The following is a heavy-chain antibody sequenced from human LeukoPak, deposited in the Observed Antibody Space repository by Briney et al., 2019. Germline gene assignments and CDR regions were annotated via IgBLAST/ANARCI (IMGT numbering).Heavy chain of an antibody. CDR1: GFTFSSYS. Sequence: QTGGSLRLSCAASGFTFSSYSMNWVRQAPGKGLEWVSYISSSSSTIYYADSVKGRFTISRDNAKNSLYLQMNSLRAEDTAVYYCARGLILEWLPSYYFDYRGQGTLVTVSS. D-gene: IGHD2-15*01. CDR2: ISSSSSTI. V-gene: IGHV3-48*01. CDR3: ARGLILEWLPSYYFDY. J-gene: IGHJ4*02.